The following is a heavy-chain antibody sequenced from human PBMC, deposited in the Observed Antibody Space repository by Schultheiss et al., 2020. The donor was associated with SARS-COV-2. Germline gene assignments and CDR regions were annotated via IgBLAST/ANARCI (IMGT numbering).Heavy chain of an antibody. J-gene: IGHJ6*02. CDR3: ASLGGDYGDYIYYYYGMDV. D-gene: IGHD4-17*01. Sequence: SLRLSCAASGFTFSGYALSWVRQAPGRGLEWVSGISWNSGSIGYADSVKGRFTISRDNAKNTLYLQMNSLRAEDTAVYYCASLGGDYGDYIYYYYGMDVWGQGTTVTVSS. CDR2: ISWNSGSI. V-gene: IGHV3-9*01. CDR1: GFTFSGYA.